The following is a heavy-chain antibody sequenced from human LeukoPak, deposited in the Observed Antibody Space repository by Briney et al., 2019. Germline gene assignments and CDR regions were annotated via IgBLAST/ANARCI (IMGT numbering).Heavy chain of an antibody. J-gene: IGHJ5*02. CDR3: ARGGVDSYCSTTSCRRWFDP. V-gene: IGHV3-48*01. D-gene: IGHD2-2*01. CDR2: ISSSSSTI. Sequence: GVSLRLSCAASGFTFSSYSMNWVRQAPGKGLEWVSYISSSSSTIYYADSVKGRFTISRDNSQNTLYLQMNTLRAEDTAVYYCARGGVDSYCSTTSCRRWFDPWGQGTLVTVSS. CDR1: GFTFSSYS.